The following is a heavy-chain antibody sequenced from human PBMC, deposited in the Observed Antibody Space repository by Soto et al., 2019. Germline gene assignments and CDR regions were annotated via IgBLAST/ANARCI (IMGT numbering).Heavy chain of an antibody. Sequence: QVQLQESGPGLVKPSETPSLTCTVSGGSISSYYWSWIRQPPGKGLEWIGYIYYSGSTNYNPSLKSRVTISVDTSKNQFSLKLSSVTAADTAVYYCAREPQLDYWGQGTLVTVSS. CDR2: IYYSGST. V-gene: IGHV4-59*01. J-gene: IGHJ4*02. CDR1: GGSISSYY. CDR3: AREPQLDY.